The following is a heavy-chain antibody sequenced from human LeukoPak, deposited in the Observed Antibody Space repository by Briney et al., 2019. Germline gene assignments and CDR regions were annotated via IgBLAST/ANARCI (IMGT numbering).Heavy chain of an antibody. V-gene: IGHV1-18*01. J-gene: IGHJ6*02. D-gene: IGHD2-15*01. CDR2: ISCYNGDT. CDR3: AREAAYCSGGSCYSRYYYYGMDV. CDR1: GYIFTHHG. Sequence: ASVKVSCKASGYIFTHHGISWVRQAPGQGLEWMGWISCYNGDTNYAQKLQGRVTMTTDTSTSTAYMELRSLRSDDTAVYYCAREAAYCSGGSCYSRYYYYGMDVWGQGTTVTVSS.